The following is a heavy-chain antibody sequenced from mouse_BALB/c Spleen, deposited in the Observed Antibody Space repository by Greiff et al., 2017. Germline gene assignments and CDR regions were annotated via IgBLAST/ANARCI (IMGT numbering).Heavy chain of an antibody. CDR2: IRNKANGYTT. J-gene: IGHJ3*01. D-gene: IGHD3-1*01. CDR3: ARDRGSSGSWFAY. Sequence: EVKLMESGGGLVQPGGSLRLSCATSGFTFTDYYMSWVRQPPGKALEWLGFIRNKANGYTTEYSASVKGRFTISRDNSQSILYLQMNTLRAEDSATYYCARDRGSSGSWFAYWGQGTLVTVSA. CDR1: GFTFTDYY. V-gene: IGHV7-3*02.